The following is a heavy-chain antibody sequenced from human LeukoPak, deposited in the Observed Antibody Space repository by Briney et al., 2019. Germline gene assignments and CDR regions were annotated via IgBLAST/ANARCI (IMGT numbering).Heavy chain of an antibody. V-gene: IGHV1-2*02. CDR2: INPNSGGT. Sequence: ASVKVSCKTSGYTFTDYYIHWVRQAPGQGLEWLGWINPNSGGTNYAQKFQDRVTVTRDTSISTAYMELSRLRSDDTAVYYCARDTLSNSGFDFWGQGTLVSVSA. CDR1: GYTFTDYY. CDR3: ARDTLSNSGFDF. J-gene: IGHJ4*02. D-gene: IGHD4-23*01.